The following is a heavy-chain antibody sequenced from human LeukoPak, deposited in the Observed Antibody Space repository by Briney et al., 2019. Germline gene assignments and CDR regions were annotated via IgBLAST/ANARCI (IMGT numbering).Heavy chain of an antibody. Sequence: SETLSLTCTVSGGSISSYYWSWIRQPPGKGLEWIGHIYGSGSTNYNPSLKSRVTLSVDTSKNQFSLKLSSVTAADTAVYYCAKGGIRSGAFDIWGQGTRVTVSS. J-gene: IGHJ3*02. V-gene: IGHV4-59*01. CDR3: AKGGIRSGAFDI. D-gene: IGHD6-13*01. CDR2: IYGSGST. CDR1: GGSISSYY.